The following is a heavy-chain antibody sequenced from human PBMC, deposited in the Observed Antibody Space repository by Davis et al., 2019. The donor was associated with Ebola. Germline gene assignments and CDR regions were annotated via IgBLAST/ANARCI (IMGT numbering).Heavy chain of an antibody. CDR2: INPGDSDT. CDR3: ARGYSSSFRTPFQH. V-gene: IGHV5-51*01. D-gene: IGHD6-13*01. CDR1: GYSFTSYW. Sequence: PGGSLRFSCKGSGYSFTSYWIGWVRQMPGKGLEWMGIINPGDSDTRYSPSFQGQVTISADKSSSTAYLQWSSLKASDIAMYYCARGYSSSFRTPFQHWGQGTLVTVSS. J-gene: IGHJ1*01.